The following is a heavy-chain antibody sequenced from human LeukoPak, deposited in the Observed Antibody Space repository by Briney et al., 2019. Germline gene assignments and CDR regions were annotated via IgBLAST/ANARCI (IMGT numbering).Heavy chain of an antibody. CDR2: IYYSGST. Sequence: PSETLSLTCTVSGDSITRDTYYWGWIRQPPGKGLEWIGGIYYSGSTYYSPSLESRVTISVDTSRSQVSLDLNSVTAADTAVYYCARVECSSTSCYLTHNWFDPWGQGTLVTVSS. CDR3: ARVECSSTSCYLTHNWFDP. V-gene: IGHV4-39*01. J-gene: IGHJ5*02. CDR1: GDSITRDTYY. D-gene: IGHD2-2*01.